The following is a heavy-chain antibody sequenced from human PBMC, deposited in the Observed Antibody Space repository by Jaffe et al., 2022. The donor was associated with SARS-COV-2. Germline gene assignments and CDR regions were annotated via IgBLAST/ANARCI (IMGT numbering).Heavy chain of an antibody. Sequence: QVQLVESGGGVVQPGRSLRLSCAASGFTFSSYGMHWVRQAPGKGLEWVAVISYDGSNKYYADSVKGRFTISRDNSKNTLYLQMNSLRAEDTAVYYCAKGYYDFWSGYYTGDDFYYYYGMDVWGQGTTVTVSS. CDR2: ISYDGSNK. D-gene: IGHD3-3*01. J-gene: IGHJ6*02. CDR1: GFTFSSYG. V-gene: IGHV3-30*18. CDR3: AKGYYDFWSGYYTGDDFYYYYGMDV.